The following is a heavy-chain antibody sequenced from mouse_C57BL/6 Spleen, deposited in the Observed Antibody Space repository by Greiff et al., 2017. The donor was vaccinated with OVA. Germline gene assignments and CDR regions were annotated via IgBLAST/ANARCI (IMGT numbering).Heavy chain of an antibody. V-gene: IGHV14-2*01. CDR3: ARDSAGYGAY. D-gene: IGHD3-2*02. Sequence: EVQLQQSGAELVKPGASVTLSCTASGFNIKDYYMHWVKQRTEQGLEWIGRIDPEDGETKYAPKFQGKATITADTSSNTAYLQLSSLTSEDTAVYYCARDSAGYGAYWGQGTLVTVSA. CDR2: IDPEDGET. J-gene: IGHJ3*01. CDR1: GFNIKDYY.